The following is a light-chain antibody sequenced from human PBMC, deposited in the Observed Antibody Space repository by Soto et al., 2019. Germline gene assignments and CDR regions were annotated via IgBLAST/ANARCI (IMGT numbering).Light chain of an antibody. CDR2: AAS. J-gene: IGKJ5*01. CDR3: QQSYSSSPIT. V-gene: IGKV1-39*01. Sequence: DIQLTQSPSSLSASVGDRVTMTCRASETISTFLNWYQHKPGKAPRLLISAASRLQSGVPPRFSGSGSGTEFTLPINSLRPEDFASYYCQQSYSSSPITFGPGTRLEIK. CDR1: ETISTF.